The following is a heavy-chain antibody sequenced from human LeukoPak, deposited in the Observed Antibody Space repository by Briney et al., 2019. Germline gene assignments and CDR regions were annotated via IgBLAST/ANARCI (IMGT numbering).Heavy chain of an antibody. J-gene: IGHJ3*02. V-gene: IGHV3-23*01. D-gene: IGHD2-21*01. CDR3: AKGESFAFAT. CDR2: ISRSGPT. CDR1: GFTFGRYD. Sequence: GGSLRLSCTTSGFTFGRYDMQWVRQAPGKGLEWVSGISRSGPTYYRDSVRGRFTISRDNSRNTLYLQMNSLRAEDTAVYYCAKGESFAFATWGQGTMVTVSS.